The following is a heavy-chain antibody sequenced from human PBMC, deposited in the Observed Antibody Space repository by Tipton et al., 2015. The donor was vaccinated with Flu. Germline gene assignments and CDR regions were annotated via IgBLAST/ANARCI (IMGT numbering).Heavy chain of an antibody. V-gene: IGHV3-15*01. CDR3: SQHFCYFDS. D-gene: IGHD2/OR15-2a*01. CDR2: IKSKTDGGRT. Sequence: SLRLSCTASGFSFGDAWMSWVRQAPGEGLQWVGRIKSKTDGGRTEYAAPVKGRVTISRDDSKNTLYLQINNLKTEDTGVYYCSQHFCYFDSWAQGPLVTVSS. CDR1: GFSFGDAW. J-gene: IGHJ4*02.